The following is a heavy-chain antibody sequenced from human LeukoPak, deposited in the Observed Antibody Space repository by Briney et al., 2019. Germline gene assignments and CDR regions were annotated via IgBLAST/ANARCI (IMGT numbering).Heavy chain of an antibody. CDR2: IIPIFGTA. Sequence: SVKVSCKASGGTFSSYAISWVRQAPGQGLEWMGGIIPIFGTANYAQKFQGRVTITADESTSTAYMELSSLRSEDTAVYYCARDRYSELGGSYMNYWGQGTLATVSS. CDR1: GGTFSSYA. D-gene: IGHD1-26*01. V-gene: IGHV1-69*13. J-gene: IGHJ4*02. CDR3: ARDRYSELGGSYMNY.